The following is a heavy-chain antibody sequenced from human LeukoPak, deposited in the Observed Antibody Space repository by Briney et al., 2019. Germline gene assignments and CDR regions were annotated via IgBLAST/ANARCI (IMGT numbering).Heavy chain of an antibody. V-gene: IGHV3-43*02. Sequence: PGGSLRLSCVASGLPIADFAMHWVRQAPGEGLEWVSLISGDGVSTFYADSVKGRFSISRENSKNSLSLEMNSLRTEDTAMYYCARESGKFDYWGQGTLVAVSS. CDR1: GLPIADFA. J-gene: IGHJ4*02. CDR3: ARESGKFDY. CDR2: ISGDGVST.